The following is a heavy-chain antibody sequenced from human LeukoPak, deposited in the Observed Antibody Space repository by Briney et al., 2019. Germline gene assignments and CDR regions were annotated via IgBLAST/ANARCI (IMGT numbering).Heavy chain of an antibody. J-gene: IGHJ5*02. D-gene: IGHD3-10*01. CDR2: ISGSGGST. V-gene: IGHV3-23*01. CDR1: GFTFSSYA. Sequence: GGSLRLSCAASGFTFSSYAMSWVRQAPGKGLEWVSAISGSGGSTYYADSVKGRFTISRDNSKNTLYLRMNSLRAEDTAVYYCAKQSITMVNRPYIWFDPWGQGTLVTVSS. CDR3: AKQSITMVNRPYIWFDP.